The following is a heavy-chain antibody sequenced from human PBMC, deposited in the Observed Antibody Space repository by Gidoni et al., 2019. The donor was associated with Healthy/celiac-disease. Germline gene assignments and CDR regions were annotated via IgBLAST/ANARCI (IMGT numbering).Heavy chain of an antibody. CDR3: AKDFWAELLWFGELWPDAFDI. Sequence: EVQLLESGGGLVQPGGSLRLSCAASGFTFSSYAMSGVRQAPGKGLEWVSAISGSGGSTYYADSVKGRFTISRDNSKNTLYLQMNSLRAEDTAVYYCAKDFWAELLWFGELWPDAFDIWGQGTMVTVSS. V-gene: IGHV3-23*01. D-gene: IGHD3-10*01. J-gene: IGHJ3*02. CDR2: ISGSGGST. CDR1: GFTFSSYA.